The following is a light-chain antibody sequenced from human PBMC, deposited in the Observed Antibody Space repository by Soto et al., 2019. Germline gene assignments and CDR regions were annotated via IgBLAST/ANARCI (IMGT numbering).Light chain of an antibody. CDR1: QSVSNY. J-gene: IGKJ5*01. CDR3: QQRSKWPPEVT. CDR2: DAS. V-gene: IGKV3-11*01. Sequence: EIVLTQSPGTLSLSPGERATLSCRASQSVSNYLAWYQQKPGQAPRLLIYDASNRATGISARFSGSGSGTDFTLTISSLEPEDFAVYYCQQRSKWPPEVTFGQGTRLEIK.